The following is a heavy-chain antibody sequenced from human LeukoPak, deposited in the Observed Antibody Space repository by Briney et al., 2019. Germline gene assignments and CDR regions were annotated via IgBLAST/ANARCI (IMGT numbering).Heavy chain of an antibody. V-gene: IGHV3-7*01. J-gene: IGHJ4*02. D-gene: IGHD3-10*01. CDR1: GFTFRSYW. CDR2: IKQDGSEK. Sequence: GGSLRLSCAASGFTFRSYWMSWVRQAPGKGLEWVANIKQDGSEKYYVDSVKGRFTISRDNAKNSLYLQMNSLRAEDTAVYYCARDMLNYYGSGSHFDYWGQGTLVIVSS. CDR3: ARDMLNYYGSGSHFDY.